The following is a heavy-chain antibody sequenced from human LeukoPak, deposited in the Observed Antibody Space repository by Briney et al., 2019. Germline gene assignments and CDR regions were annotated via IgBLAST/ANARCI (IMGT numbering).Heavy chain of an antibody. D-gene: IGHD6-13*01. CDR1: GGSISSGGYS. Sequence: SQTLSLTCAVSGGSISSGGYSWSWIRQPPGKGLEWIGEINHSGSTNYNPSLKSRVTISVDTSKNQFSLKLSSVTAADTAVYYCARGLRSYSSSWYAYWGQGTLVTVSS. V-gene: IGHV4-30-2*01. CDR3: ARGLRSYSSSWYAY. J-gene: IGHJ4*02. CDR2: INHSGST.